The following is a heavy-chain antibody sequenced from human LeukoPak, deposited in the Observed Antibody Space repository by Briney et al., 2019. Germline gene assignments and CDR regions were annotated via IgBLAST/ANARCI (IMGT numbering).Heavy chain of an antibody. J-gene: IGHJ6*03. Sequence: SETLSLTCAVYGGSLSGYYWSWIRHPPGKGLEWIGEINHSGSTNYNPSLKSRVPISVDTSKNQFSLKLSSVTAADTAVYYCARERGRSYGSVPYYYYYMDVWGKGTTVTVSS. D-gene: IGHD5-18*01. CDR1: GGSLSGYY. CDR3: ARERGRSYGSVPYYYYYMDV. V-gene: IGHV4-34*01. CDR2: INHSGST.